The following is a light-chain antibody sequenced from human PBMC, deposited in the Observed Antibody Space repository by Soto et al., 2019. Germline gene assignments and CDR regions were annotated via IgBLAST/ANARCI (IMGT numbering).Light chain of an antibody. J-gene: IGLJ1*01. CDR3: SSYSRSNTYV. Sequence: QSALTQPASVSGSPGQSITISCTGTSSDVGGYNYVSWHQQHPGKAPKLMTYDVSNRPSGVSNRFSGSKSGNTASLTISGLQAEDEADYYCSSYSRSNTYVFGTGTKLTVL. V-gene: IGLV2-14*01. CDR2: DVS. CDR1: SSDVGGYNY.